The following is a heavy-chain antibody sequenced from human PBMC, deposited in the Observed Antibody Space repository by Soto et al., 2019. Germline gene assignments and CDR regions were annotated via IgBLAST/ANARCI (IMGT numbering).Heavy chain of an antibody. CDR3: ARDYYGSGIGGHWFDP. J-gene: IGHJ5*02. Sequence: QVQLQESGPGLVKPSQTLSLTCTVSGGSISSVGYSWSWSRQHPGKGLEWIGYIYYSGSTYYNPSLKSRVTISVDTSKNQFSLKLSSVTAADTAVYYCARDYYGSGIGGHWFDPWGQGTLVTVSS. CDR1: GGSISSVGYS. D-gene: IGHD3-10*01. CDR2: IYYSGST. V-gene: IGHV4-31*03.